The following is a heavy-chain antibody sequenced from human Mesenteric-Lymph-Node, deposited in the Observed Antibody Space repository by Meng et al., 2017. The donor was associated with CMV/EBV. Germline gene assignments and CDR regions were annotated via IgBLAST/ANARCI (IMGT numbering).Heavy chain of an antibody. CDR1: GGSVSSGSYY. D-gene: IGHD1-1*01. CDR3: ARLYNLRVDS. Sequence: SETLSLTCTVSGGSVSSGSYYWSWIRQPPGKGLEWIGYIYYSGSTNYNPSLKSRVTISVDTSKNHFSLKLSSVTPADTALYYCARLYNLRVDSWGQGTLVTVSS. J-gene: IGHJ4*02. CDR2: IYYSGST. V-gene: IGHV4-61*03.